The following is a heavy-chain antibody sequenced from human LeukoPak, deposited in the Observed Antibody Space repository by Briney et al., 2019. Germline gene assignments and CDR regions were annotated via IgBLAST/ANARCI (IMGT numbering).Heavy chain of an antibody. CDR3: ARHTPYWFDP. D-gene: IGHD2-15*01. V-gene: IGHV4-34*01. CDR1: GGSFSGYY. J-gene: IGHJ5*02. Sequence: SETLSLTCAVYGGSFSGYYWSWIRQPPGKGLEWIGEINHSGSTNYNPSLKSRVTISVDTSKNQFSLKLSSVTAADTAVYYCARHTPYWFDPWGQGTLVTVSS. CDR2: INHSGST.